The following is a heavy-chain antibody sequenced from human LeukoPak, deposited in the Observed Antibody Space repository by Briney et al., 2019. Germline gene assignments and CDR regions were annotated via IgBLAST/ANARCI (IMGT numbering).Heavy chain of an antibody. D-gene: IGHD6-13*01. Sequence: SETLSLTCAVYGGSFSGYYWSWIRQPPGKGLKWIGEINHSGSTNYNPSLKSRVTISVDTSKNQFSLKLSSVTAADTAVYYCARAAYEGIAAAGLPQDYWGQGTLVTVSS. V-gene: IGHV4-34*01. J-gene: IGHJ4*02. CDR2: INHSGST. CDR3: ARAAYEGIAAAGLPQDY. CDR1: GGSFSGYY.